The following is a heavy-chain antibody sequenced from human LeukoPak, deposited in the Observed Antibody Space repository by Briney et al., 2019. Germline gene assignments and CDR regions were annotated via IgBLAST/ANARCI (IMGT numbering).Heavy chain of an antibody. V-gene: IGHV3-21*01. CDR2: ISGSSSLV. CDR1: GFTFSTYN. J-gene: IGHJ3*02. D-gene: IGHD3-22*01. Sequence: GGSLRLSCEVSGFTFSTYNMNWVRLAPGKGLEWVSSISGSSSLVWYADSVKGRFTSSRDNAKNSLYLQMSSLRVEDTAVYYCARDQYYSDSSGYPYDIWGQGTMVTVSS. CDR3: ARDQYYSDSSGYPYDI.